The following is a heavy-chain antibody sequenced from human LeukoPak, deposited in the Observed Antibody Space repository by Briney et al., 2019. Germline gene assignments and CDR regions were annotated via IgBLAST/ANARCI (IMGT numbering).Heavy chain of an antibody. J-gene: IGHJ4*02. D-gene: IGHD3-10*01. CDR3: ARGSVRGVIPPYRYYFDY. Sequence: SQTLSLTCTVSGGSISSGSYYWSWIRQPAGKGLEWIGRIYTSGSTNYNPSLKSRVTISVDTSKNQFSLKLSSVTAADTAVYYCARGSVRGVIPPYRYYFDYWGQGTLVTVSS. CDR1: GGSISSGSYY. CDR2: IYTSGST. V-gene: IGHV4-61*02.